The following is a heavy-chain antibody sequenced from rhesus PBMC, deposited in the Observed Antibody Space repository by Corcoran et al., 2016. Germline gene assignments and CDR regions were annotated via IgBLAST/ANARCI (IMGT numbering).Heavy chain of an antibody. CDR1: GFTFSSYG. D-gene: IGHD6-25*01. V-gene: IGHV3S5*01. CDR3: AKDSRVAAAGTGGGFDY. Sequence: EVQLVESGGGLVQPGGSLRLSCAASGFTFSSYGMSWVRQAPGQGLEWVSFIFNGGGSTYYADSVKGRFTISRDNSKNTLSLQMNSLRAEDTAVYYCAKDSRVAAAGTGGGFDYWGQGVLVTVSS. CDR2: FIFNGGGST. J-gene: IGHJ4*01.